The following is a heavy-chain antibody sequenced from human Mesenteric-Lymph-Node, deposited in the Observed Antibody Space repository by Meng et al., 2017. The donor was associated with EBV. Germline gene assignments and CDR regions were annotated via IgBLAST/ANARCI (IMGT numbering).Heavy chain of an antibody. Sequence: QGQLHQGGAGLLEPSETLSLTCAASGGSFSGYHWSWIRQPPGKGLEYIGEISQSGDTNYNPSLKSRVTISVDTSRNQFSLKMRSVTAADTAVYYCARGTIFGIVVTYFDYWSQGNLVTVSS. CDR1: GGSFSGYH. V-gene: IGHV4-34*01. J-gene: IGHJ4*02. D-gene: IGHD3-3*01. CDR2: ISQSGDT. CDR3: ARGTIFGIVVTYFDY.